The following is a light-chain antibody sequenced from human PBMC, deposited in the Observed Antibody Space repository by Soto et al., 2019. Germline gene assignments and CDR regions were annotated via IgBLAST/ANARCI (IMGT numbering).Light chain of an antibody. CDR2: EVS. J-gene: IGLJ1*01. Sequence: QSVLTQPASVSGSPGQSITISCTGTSSDVGGYNYVSWYQQHPGKAPKLIIYEVSDRPSGVSNRFSGSKSGNTASLTISRLQTEDGADYYCSSYTASSTLEVFGTGTKVTVL. V-gene: IGLV2-14*01. CDR3: SSYTASSTLEV. CDR1: SSDVGGYNY.